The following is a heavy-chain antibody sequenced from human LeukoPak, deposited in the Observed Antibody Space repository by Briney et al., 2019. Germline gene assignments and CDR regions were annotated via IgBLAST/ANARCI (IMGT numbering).Heavy chain of an antibody. D-gene: IGHD6-19*01. CDR1: GFTFSNYE. J-gene: IGHJ4*02. Sequence: GGSLRLSCAASGFTFSNYEMNWVRQAPGKGLEWVSYIGSSGTNIYYADSVKGRFTISRDNAKNSLYLQMNSLRAEDTAVYYCASEETTNGGWTPNYWGQGTLVTVSS. V-gene: IGHV3-48*03. CDR2: IGSSGTNI. CDR3: ASEETTNGGWTPNY.